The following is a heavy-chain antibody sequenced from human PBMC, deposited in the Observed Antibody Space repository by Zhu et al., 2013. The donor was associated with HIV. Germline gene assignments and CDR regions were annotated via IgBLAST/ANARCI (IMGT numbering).Heavy chain of an antibody. J-gene: IGHJ5*02. D-gene: IGHD5-12*01. V-gene: IGHV1-8*01. CDR3: ARDIGPGTLDWFDP. CDR2: MNPNSGNT. CDR1: GYSFTSYN. Sequence: QVQLVQSGAEVKKPGASVKVSCKASGYSFTSYNIAWVRQATGQGLEWLGWMNPNSGNTGYAQQFQGRVTMTRTTSISTAYMELSSLRSDDTAVYYCARDIGPGTLDWFDPWGQGTLVTVSS.